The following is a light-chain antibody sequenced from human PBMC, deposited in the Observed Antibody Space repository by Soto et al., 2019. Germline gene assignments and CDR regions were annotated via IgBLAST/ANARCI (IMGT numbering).Light chain of an antibody. CDR3: QHTSDFT. V-gene: IGKV1-5*01. CDR2: DGS. CDR1: SSSKS. J-gene: IGKJ2*01. Sequence: IQMTQSPSTRAASLGDTVTMPCRSSSKSLSQYQTNPGKAPNLLSEDGSNLERGVPPRVSGTTTGLEPTLTITGLQAFDLGSDYCQHTSDFTFGQGTKVDIK.